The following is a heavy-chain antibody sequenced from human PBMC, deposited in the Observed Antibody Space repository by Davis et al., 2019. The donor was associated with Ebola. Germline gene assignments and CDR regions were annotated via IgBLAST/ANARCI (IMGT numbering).Heavy chain of an antibody. J-gene: IGHJ6*04. CDR1: GFTFSSYA. D-gene: IGHD6-13*01. CDR3: ARDGAYSSSWYSSEGYFYGMDV. V-gene: IGHV3-30*04. Sequence: GGSLRLSCAASGFTFSSYAMHWVRQAPGKGLEWVAVISYDGRNKYYADSVKGRFTISRDNSKNTLYLQMNSLRAEDTAVYYCARDGAYSSSWYSSEGYFYGMDVWGKGTTVTVSS. CDR2: ISYDGRNK.